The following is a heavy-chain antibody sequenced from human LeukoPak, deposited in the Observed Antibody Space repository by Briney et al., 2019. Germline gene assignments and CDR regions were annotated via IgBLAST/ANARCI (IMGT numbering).Heavy chain of an antibody. CDR2: VSRSGTT. Sequence: PSETLSLTCVVSGYSISNNYFWGWLRPSPGKGLEWSGTVSRSGTTYYNPSLKSRVIISIDTSKNQFSLKLLSMTAADTAVYYCTRLVPAWEGGGSNYWGRGTLVTVSS. V-gene: IGHV4-38-2*01. CDR3: TRLVPAWEGGGSNY. J-gene: IGHJ4*02. D-gene: IGHD1-26*01. CDR1: GYSISNNYF.